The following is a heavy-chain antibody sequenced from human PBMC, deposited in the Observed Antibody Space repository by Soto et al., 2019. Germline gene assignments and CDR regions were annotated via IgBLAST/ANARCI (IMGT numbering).Heavy chain of an antibody. CDR2: ISGSGGST. V-gene: IGHV3-23*01. Sequence: EVQLLESGGGLVQPGGSLRLSCAASGFTFSPYAMSWVRQAPGKGLEWVSSISGSGGSTNYADSVKGRFTVSRDNSKRTLSLQMNSLREEDTAIYYCAKGLRRLLRTQYYYGLDVWGRRTTVTVSS. D-gene: IGHD3-10*01. CDR3: AKGLRRLLRTQYYYGLDV. J-gene: IGHJ6*02. CDR1: GFTFSPYA.